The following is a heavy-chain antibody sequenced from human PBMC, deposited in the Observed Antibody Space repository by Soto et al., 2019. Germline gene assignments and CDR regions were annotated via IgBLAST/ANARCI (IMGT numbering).Heavy chain of an antibody. V-gene: IGHV3-30*04. CDR3: AAELGNTGYDGHDY. J-gene: IGHJ4*02. CDR2: IIYDGSNK. CDR1: GLTFSRYA. D-gene: IGHD5-12*01. Sequence: QVQLVESGGGVVQPGRSLRLSCAASGLTFSRYAMHWVRQAPGKGLEWVAVIIYDGSNKHYADSVQGRFTISRDNSKNTLYLQMNSRRAEDTAVYYCAAELGNTGYDGHDYWGQGTLVTVSS.